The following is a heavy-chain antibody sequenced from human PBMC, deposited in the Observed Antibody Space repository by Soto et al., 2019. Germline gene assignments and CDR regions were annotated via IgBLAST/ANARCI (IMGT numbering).Heavy chain of an antibody. D-gene: IGHD2-8*01. Sequence: ASVKVSCKASGYTFTSYYIHWVRQAPGQGLEWMGIINPSDGGTRYAQKLQGRVTMTRDTSTSTIYMEVTSLKSEDTAVYYCTTEGNGKPFDTWGQGTLVTVSS. J-gene: IGHJ5*02. CDR1: GYTFTSYY. V-gene: IGHV1-46*01. CDR2: INPSDGGT. CDR3: TTEGNGKPFDT.